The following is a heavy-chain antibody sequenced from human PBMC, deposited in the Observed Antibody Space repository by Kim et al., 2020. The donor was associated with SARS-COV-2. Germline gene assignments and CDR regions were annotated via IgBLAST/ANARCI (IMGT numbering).Heavy chain of an antibody. V-gene: IGHV4-39*01. CDR1: GGSISSSSYY. J-gene: IGHJ4*02. D-gene: IGHD2-2*01. CDR2: INYSGST. CDR3: SGLPVPATAIQLTFDY. Sequence: SETLSLTCTVSGGSISSSSYYWGWIRQPPGKGLEWIGSINYSGSTYYNPSLKSRVTISVDTSKNQFSLKLSAVTAADTAVYYCSGLPVPATAIQLTFDYWGQGTLFTVPS.